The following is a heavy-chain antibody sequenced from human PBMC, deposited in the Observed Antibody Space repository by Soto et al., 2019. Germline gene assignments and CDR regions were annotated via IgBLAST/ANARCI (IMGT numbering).Heavy chain of an antibody. CDR3: AKEEGCVWRVSKGSSYSWCGMDV. D-gene: IGHD3-3*01. Sequence: EVQLVESGGGMVQPGRSLRLSCVASGFTFDDHVMHGGRRGPGRRLEWVSGISWNSETTGYADAVRGRFTISRDNANNSLYLKMNGLIVEDTAFYYCAKEEGCVWRVSKGSSYSWCGMDVWSLGTAVIVS. J-gene: IGHJ6*02. CDR2: ISWNSETT. CDR1: GFTFDDHV. V-gene: IGHV3-9*01.